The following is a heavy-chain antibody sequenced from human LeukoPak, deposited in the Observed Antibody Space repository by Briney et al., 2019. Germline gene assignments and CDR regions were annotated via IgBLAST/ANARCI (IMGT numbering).Heavy chain of an antibody. D-gene: IGHD3-10*01. CDR3: ATGDPKGFGELSN. J-gene: IGHJ4*02. Sequence: ASVKVSCKVSGYTFTSYAMHWVRQAPGQRLEWMGWINAGNGNTKYSQKFQGRVTITRDTSASTAYMELSSLRSEDTAVYYCATGDPKGFGELSNWGQGTLVTVSS. V-gene: IGHV1-3*01. CDR1: GYTFTSYA. CDR2: INAGNGNT.